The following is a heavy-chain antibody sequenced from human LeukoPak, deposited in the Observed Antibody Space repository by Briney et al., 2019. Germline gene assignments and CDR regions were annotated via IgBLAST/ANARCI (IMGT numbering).Heavy chain of an antibody. D-gene: IGHD3-9*01. CDR1: GFTYSNYA. Sequence: GGSLRLSCAASGFTYSNYAMSWVRQAPVKGLEWVSAITGSGGNTYYADSVKGRFTISRDNSKNTVFLQMNSLRAEDTAVYYCAKWGDYDVLTGYNVSDYWGQGTLVTVSS. CDR2: ITGSGGNT. J-gene: IGHJ4*02. CDR3: AKWGDYDVLTGYNVSDY. V-gene: IGHV3-23*01.